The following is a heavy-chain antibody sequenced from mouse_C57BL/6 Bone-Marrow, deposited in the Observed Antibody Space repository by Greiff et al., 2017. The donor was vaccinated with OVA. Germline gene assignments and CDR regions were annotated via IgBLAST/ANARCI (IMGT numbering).Heavy chain of an antibody. Sequence: EVQLQQSGPVLVKPGASVKMSCKASGYTFTDYYMNWVKQSHGKSLEWIGVINPYNGGTSYNQKFKGKATLTVDKSSSTAYMELNSLTSEDSAVYYCARYYDYDGGMYYFDYWGQGTTLTVSS. J-gene: IGHJ2*01. V-gene: IGHV1-19*01. D-gene: IGHD2-4*01. CDR3: ARYYDYDGGMYYFDY. CDR1: GYTFTDYY. CDR2: INPYNGGT.